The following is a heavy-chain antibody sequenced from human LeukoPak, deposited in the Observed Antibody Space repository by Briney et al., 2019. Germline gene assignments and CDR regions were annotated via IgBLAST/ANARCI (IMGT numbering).Heavy chain of an antibody. V-gene: IGHV3-7*01. CDR1: GFTFSSYW. D-gene: IGHD3-22*01. CDR3: ARVTGDTSSYRPCNY. J-gene: IGHJ4*02. Sequence: GGSLRLSCAVSGFTFSSYWMNWVRQAPGKGLEWVANINQDGSEKYYVDSVKGRFTISRDNAKNSLYLQMNSLRAEDKAMYYCARVTGDTSSYRPCNYWGQGTLVTVSS. CDR2: INQDGSEK.